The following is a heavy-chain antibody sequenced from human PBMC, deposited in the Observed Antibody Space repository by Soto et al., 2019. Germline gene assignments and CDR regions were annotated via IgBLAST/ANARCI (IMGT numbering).Heavy chain of an antibody. CDR2: IYHSGST. D-gene: IGHD2-21*02. CDR3: ARGGKKSGGDSAYYYYGMDV. Sequence: QVQLQESGPGLVKPSGTLSLTCAVSGGSISSSNWWSWVRQPPGKGLEWIGEIYHSGSTNYNPSLKSRVTISVDKSKNQFSLKLSSVTAADTAVYYCARGGKKSGGDSAYYYYGMDVWGQGTTVTVSS. CDR1: GGSISSSNW. J-gene: IGHJ6*02. V-gene: IGHV4-4*02.